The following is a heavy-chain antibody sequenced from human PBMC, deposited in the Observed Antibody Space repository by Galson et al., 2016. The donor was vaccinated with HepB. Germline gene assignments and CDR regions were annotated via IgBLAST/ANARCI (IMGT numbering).Heavy chain of an antibody. D-gene: IGHD3-9*01. V-gene: IGHV3-48*03. CDR2: ISSSGNTI. J-gene: IGHJ4*02. CDR3: ASYPGYFPGN. Sequence: SLRLSCAASGFTCSSYEMNWVRQAPGKGLEWVSYISSSGNTIYYADSVKGRFTISRGNAKNSLYLQMNSLRAEDTAVYYCASYPGYFPGNWGQGTLVTVSS. CDR1: GFTCSSYE.